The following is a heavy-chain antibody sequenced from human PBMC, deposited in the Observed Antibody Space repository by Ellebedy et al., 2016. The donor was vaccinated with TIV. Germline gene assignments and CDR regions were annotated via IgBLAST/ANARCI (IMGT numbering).Heavy chain of an antibody. D-gene: IGHD3-16*01. J-gene: IGHJ1*01. CDR1: GFTFNDGW. CDR2: INRDGREK. CDR3: AISTVMIHFQH. Sequence: PGGSLRLSCTASGFTFNDGWMNWVRQAPGKGLEWVAAINRDGREKYYVDSVKGRFTISRDNAKNSLFLQMNGLRAEDTAVYYCAISTVMIHFQHWGQGTLVTVSS. V-gene: IGHV3-7*01.